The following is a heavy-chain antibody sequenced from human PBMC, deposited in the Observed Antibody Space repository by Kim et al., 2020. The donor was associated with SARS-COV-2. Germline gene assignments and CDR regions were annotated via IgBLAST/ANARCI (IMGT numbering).Heavy chain of an antibody. J-gene: IGHJ3*02. CDR2: ISFDAMNI. V-gene: IGHV3-30*04. CDR3: ASLEFYDSSSYWKPPSDTFDI. D-gene: IGHD3-22*01. Sequence: GGSLRLSCAASGFTFSNFAMHWVRQAPGTGLEWVAAISFDAMNIYYADSVKGRFTISRDNSKNTLYLQMESLRVDDTAVYFCASLEFYDSSSYWKPPSDTFDIWSQGTTVTVSS. CDR1: GFTFSNFA.